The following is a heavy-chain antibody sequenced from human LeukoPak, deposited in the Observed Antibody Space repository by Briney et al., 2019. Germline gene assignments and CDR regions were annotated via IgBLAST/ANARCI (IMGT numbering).Heavy chain of an antibody. Sequence: PGGSLRLSCAASGFTFSSYGMHWVRQAPGKGLEWVAVISYDGSNKYYADSVKGRFTISRDNSKNTLYLQMNSLRAEDTAVYYCAKDLSSIWYYYYYGMDVWGQGTTVTVSS. CDR1: GFTFSSYG. CDR3: AKDLSSIWYYYYYGMDV. J-gene: IGHJ6*02. V-gene: IGHV3-30*18. D-gene: IGHD6-13*01. CDR2: ISYDGSNK.